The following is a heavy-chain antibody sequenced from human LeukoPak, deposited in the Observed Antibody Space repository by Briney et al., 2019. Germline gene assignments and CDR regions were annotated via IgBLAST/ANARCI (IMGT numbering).Heavy chain of an antibody. CDR2: IHYSGST. J-gene: IGHJ4*02. CDR3: ARAGRTDGYKSYFDY. CDR1: GGSISSYY. D-gene: IGHD5-24*01. Sequence: SETLSLTCTVSGGSISSYYWSWVQQPPGKGLEWIGYIHYSGSTNYNPSLKSRVTISVDTSKNQFSLKLSSVTAADTAVYYCARAGRTDGYKSYFDYWGQGTLVTVSS. V-gene: IGHV4-59*13.